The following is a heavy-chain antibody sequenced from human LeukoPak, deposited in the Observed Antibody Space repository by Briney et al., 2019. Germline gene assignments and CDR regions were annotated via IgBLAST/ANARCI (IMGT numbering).Heavy chain of an antibody. Sequence: GGSLRLSCAASGFTFSSYAMSWVRQAPGKGLEWVSAISGSGGSTYYADSVKGRFTISRDNSKNTLYLQMNSLRAEDTAVYYCARIQGGGMGALDYWGQGTLVTVSS. CDR3: ARIQGGGMGALDY. D-gene: IGHD1-26*01. CDR1: GFTFSSYA. J-gene: IGHJ4*02. V-gene: IGHV3-23*01. CDR2: ISGSGGST.